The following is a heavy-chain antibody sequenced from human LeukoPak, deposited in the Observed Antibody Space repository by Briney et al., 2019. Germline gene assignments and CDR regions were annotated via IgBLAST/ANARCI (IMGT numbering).Heavy chain of an antibody. J-gene: IGHJ4*02. V-gene: IGHV3-48*01. CDR1: GFTFSSYA. Sequence: GGSLKLSCAASGFTFSSYAMNWVRQAPGKGLEWISYINSGSSNIYYADSERGRFTISRDNSKNTLYLQMNSLRAEDTAVYYCARDYDYGGGFDYWGQGTLVTVSS. CDR2: INSGSSNI. CDR3: ARDYDYGGGFDY. D-gene: IGHD4-17*01.